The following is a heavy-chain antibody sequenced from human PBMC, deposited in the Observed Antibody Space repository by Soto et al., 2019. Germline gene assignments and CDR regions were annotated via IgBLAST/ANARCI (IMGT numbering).Heavy chain of an antibody. CDR1: GGSISSSNW. D-gene: IGHD3-22*01. Sequence: QVQLQESGPGLVKPSGTLSLTCAVSGGSISSSNWWRWVRQPPGKGLEWIGEIYHSGSTNYNPSLMSRVTIAVDKSKNQFSMKLSSVTAAATAVYYCARTYYYDSSGLYWYFDLWGRGTLVTVSS. CDR3: ARTYYYDSSGLYWYFDL. CDR2: IYHSGST. V-gene: IGHV4-4*02. J-gene: IGHJ2*01.